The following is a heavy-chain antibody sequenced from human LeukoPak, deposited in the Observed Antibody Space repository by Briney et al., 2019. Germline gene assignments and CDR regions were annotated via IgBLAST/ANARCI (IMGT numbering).Heavy chain of an antibody. D-gene: IGHD4-23*01. V-gene: IGHV3-7*01. CDR1: GFTLSSYW. CDR2: IKQDGSEK. Sequence: GGSLRLSCAASGFTLSSYWMSWVRQAPGKGLEWVANIKQDGSEKYYVDSVKGRFTISRDNAKNSVYLQMNSLRAEDAAVYYCARAIGKSEGYWGQGTLVTVSS. CDR3: ARAIGKSEGY. J-gene: IGHJ4*02.